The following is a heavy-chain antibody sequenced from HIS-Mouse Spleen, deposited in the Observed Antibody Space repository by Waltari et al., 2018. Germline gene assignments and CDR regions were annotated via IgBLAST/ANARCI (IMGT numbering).Heavy chain of an antibody. CDR2: IKQDGSEK. D-gene: IGHD5-12*01. Sequence: SLRLSCAASGFTFSSYWMSWVRQAPGKGLEWVANIKQDGSEKYYVDSVKCRFTISRDNAKNSLYLQMNSLRAEDTAVYYCASAVEMATINDAFDIWGQGTMVTVSS. CDR3: ASAVEMATINDAFDI. J-gene: IGHJ3*02. CDR1: GFTFSSYW. V-gene: IGHV3-7*01.